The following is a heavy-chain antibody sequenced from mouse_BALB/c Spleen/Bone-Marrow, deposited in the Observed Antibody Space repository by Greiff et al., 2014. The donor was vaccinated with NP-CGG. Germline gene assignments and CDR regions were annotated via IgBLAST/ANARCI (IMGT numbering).Heavy chain of an antibody. CDR1: GFTFSSFG. V-gene: IGHV5-17*02. J-gene: IGHJ4*01. CDR3: TRSGTLGAMDY. D-gene: IGHD3-3*01. Sequence: EVQVVESGGGLVQPGGSRKLSCAASGFTFSSFGMHWVRQAPEKGLEWVAYISSGSSTNNYADTMKGRFTISRDNPKNTLSLQMTSLRSEDTALYYCTRSGTLGAMDYWGQGTSVTVSS. CDR2: ISSGSSTN.